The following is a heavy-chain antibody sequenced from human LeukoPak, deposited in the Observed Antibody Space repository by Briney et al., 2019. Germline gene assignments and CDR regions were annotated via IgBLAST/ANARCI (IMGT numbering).Heavy chain of an antibody. Sequence: GGSLRLSCAASGFTFSSYGMHWVRQAPGKGLEWVAFIRYDGGNKYYADSVKGRFTISRDNSKNTLYLQMNSLRAEDTAVYYCAKDSQLGGYMDVWGKGTTVTVSS. CDR1: GFTFSSYG. J-gene: IGHJ6*03. D-gene: IGHD6-6*01. CDR2: IRYDGGNK. V-gene: IGHV3-30*02. CDR3: AKDSQLGGYMDV.